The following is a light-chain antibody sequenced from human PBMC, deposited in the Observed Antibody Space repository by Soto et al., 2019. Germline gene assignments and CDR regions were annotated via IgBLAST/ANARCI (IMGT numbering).Light chain of an antibody. V-gene: IGLV2-14*01. CDR1: PRHVGDFNY. CDR2: EVN. Sequence: QSALTQPASVSGSPGQSITISCTGTPRHVGDFNYVSWYQQYPGKVPKLLIFEVNIRPSGVSNRFSGSKSGNTASLTISGLQAEDEAHYYCSSYASSSNVLFGGGTKVTVL. CDR3: SSYASSSNVL. J-gene: IGLJ2*01.